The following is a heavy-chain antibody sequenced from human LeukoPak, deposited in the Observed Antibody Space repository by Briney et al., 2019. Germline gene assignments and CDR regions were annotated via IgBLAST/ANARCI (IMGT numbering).Heavy chain of an antibody. CDR3: ARRWGFLEWFYFDY. CDR2: IYYSGST. D-gene: IGHD3-3*01. CDR1: GGSISSSSYY. J-gene: IGHJ4*02. V-gene: IGHV4-39*01. Sequence: PETLSLTCTVSGGSISSSSYYWGWIRQPPGKGLEWIGSIYYSGSTYYNPSLKSRVTISVDTSKNQFSLKLSSVTAADTAVYYCARRWGFLEWFYFDYWGQGTLVTVSS.